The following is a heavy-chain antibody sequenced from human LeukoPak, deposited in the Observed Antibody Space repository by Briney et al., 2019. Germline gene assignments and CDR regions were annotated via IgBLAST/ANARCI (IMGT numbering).Heavy chain of an antibody. CDR1: GFTFSSYA. J-gene: IGHJ4*02. CDR3: ARGGPLGDTNRFDF. V-gene: IGHV3-23*01. D-gene: IGHD2-8*01. Sequence: GGSLRLSCAASGFTFSSYAMSWVRQAPGKGLEWVSAISGSGGSTYYADSVKGRFTISRDNSKNTVYLQMNRLRLDDTSVYYCARGGPLGDTNRFDFWGQGTLVTVSS. CDR2: ISGSGGST.